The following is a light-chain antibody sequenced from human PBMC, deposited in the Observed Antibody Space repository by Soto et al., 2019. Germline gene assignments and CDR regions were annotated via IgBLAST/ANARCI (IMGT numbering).Light chain of an antibody. V-gene: IGKV3-20*01. CDR2: GAS. CDR3: QQYCSSPPYT. Sequence: EIVLTQSPGTLSLSPGERATLSCRASQSVSSSYLAWYQQKPGQAPRLLIYGASSRATGIPDRFSGSGSGTDFTLTISRLEDEDFAVYYCQQYCSSPPYTFGPGTKVDIK. J-gene: IGKJ3*01. CDR1: QSVSSSY.